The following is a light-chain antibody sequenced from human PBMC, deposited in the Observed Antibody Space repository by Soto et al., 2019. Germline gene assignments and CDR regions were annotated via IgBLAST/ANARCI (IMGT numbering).Light chain of an antibody. J-gene: IGKJ2*01. V-gene: IGKV1-5*01. Sequence: DIQMTQSPSTLSASVGDRVTITCRASQSISSWLAWYQQKPGKAPKLLIYDASSLESRVPSRFSGSGSVTEFTLTISSLQPDDFATYYCQQYNSYWYTFGQGTKLEIK. CDR2: DAS. CDR3: QQYNSYWYT. CDR1: QSISSW.